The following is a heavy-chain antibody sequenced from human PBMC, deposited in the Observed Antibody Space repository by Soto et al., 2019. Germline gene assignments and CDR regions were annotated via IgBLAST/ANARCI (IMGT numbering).Heavy chain of an antibody. Sequence: ASVKVSCKASGYTFTSYGISWVRQAPGQGLELMGWISAYNGNTNYAQKLQGRVTMTTDTSTSTAYMELRSLRSDDTAVYYCARDTYYYDSSGLLYNWFDPWGQGTLVTVSS. CDR3: ARDTYYYDSSGLLYNWFDP. J-gene: IGHJ5*02. CDR2: ISAYNGNT. V-gene: IGHV1-18*01. D-gene: IGHD3-22*01. CDR1: GYTFTSYG.